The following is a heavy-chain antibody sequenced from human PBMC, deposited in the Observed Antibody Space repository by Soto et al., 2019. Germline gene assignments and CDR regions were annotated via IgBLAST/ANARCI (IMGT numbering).Heavy chain of an antibody. CDR2: ISGSGGST. D-gene: IGHD2-15*01. J-gene: IGHJ4*02. Sequence: SGFTFSSYAMSWVRHAPGKGLEWVSAISGSGGSTYYADSVKGRFTISRDNSKNTLYLQMNSLRAEDTAVYYCAKDIVVVVAAIFDYWGQGTLVTVS. CDR1: GFTFSSYA. V-gene: IGHV3-23*01. CDR3: AKDIVVVVAAIFDY.